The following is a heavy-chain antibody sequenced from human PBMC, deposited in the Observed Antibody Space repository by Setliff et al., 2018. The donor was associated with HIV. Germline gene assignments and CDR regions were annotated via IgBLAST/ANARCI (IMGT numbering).Heavy chain of an antibody. D-gene: IGHD1-26*01. CDR2: IIPIFGTA. V-gene: IGHV1-69*05. CDR3: AREGRSGSYGRRNAFDI. J-gene: IGHJ3*02. CDR1: GGTFSSYA. Sequence: SVKVSCKASGGTFSSYAISWVRQAPGQGLEWMGGIIPIFGTANYAQKFQGRVTITTDESTSTAYMELSSLRAEDTAVYYCAREGRSGSYGRRNAFDIWGQGTMVTVSS.